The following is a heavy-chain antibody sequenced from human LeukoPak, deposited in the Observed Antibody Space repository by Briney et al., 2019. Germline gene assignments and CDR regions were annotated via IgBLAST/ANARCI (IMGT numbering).Heavy chain of an antibody. V-gene: IGHV1-69*04. CDR2: IIPILGIA. D-gene: IGHD2-15*01. Sequence: AASVKVSCKASGGTFSSYAISWVRQAPGQGLEWMGRIIPILGIANYAQKFQGRVTITADKSTSTAYMELSRLRSDDTAVYYCARELSRHSELGYCSGGSCYGEDWFDPWGQGTLVTVSS. J-gene: IGHJ5*02. CDR1: GGTFSSYA. CDR3: ARELSRHSELGYCSGGSCYGEDWFDP.